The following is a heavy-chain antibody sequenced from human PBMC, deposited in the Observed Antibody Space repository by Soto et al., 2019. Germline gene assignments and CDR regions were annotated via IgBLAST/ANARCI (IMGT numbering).Heavy chain of an antibody. CDR1: GHTVTAYY. CDR2: INPNSGGT. CDR3: ARMIAASGHYGMDV. Sequence: QVQLVQSGAEVKKPGASVKVSCKASGHTVTAYYVHWVRQAPGQGLEWMGWINPNSGGTNYAQKFQGWVTMTRDTAISTVYMELSRLRFDDTAVYYCARMIAASGHYGMDVWGQGTTVTVSS. V-gene: IGHV1-2*04. J-gene: IGHJ6*02. D-gene: IGHD6-13*01.